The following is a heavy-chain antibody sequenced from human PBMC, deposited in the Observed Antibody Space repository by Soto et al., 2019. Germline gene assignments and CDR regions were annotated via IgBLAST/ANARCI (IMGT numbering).Heavy chain of an antibody. V-gene: IGHV3-33*01. CDR1: GFTFSDYG. CDR2: IWYDGSNK. Sequence: QVQLVESGGGVVQPGRSLRLSCAASGFTFSDYGMHWVRQAPGKGLEWVALIWYDGSNKYYADSVKGRFTISRDNSKNTRYLQMNSLRAEDTAVYYCARDLGWAGYGYFDYWGQGTLVTVSS. J-gene: IGHJ4*02. D-gene: IGHD5-12*01. CDR3: ARDLGWAGYGYFDY.